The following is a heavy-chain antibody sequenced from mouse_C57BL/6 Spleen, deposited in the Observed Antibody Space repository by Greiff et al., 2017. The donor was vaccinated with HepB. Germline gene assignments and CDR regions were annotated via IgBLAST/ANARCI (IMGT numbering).Heavy chain of an antibody. CDR3: ARSDYGSSSWFAY. CDR2: INPGSGGT. V-gene: IGHV1-54*01. J-gene: IGHJ3*01. Sequence: QVQLKESGAELVRPGTSVKVSCKASGYAFTNYLIEWVKQRPGQGLEWIGVINPGSGGTNYNEKFKGKATLTADKSSSTAYMQLSSLTSEDSAVYVCARSDYGSSSWFAYWGQGTLVTVSA. CDR1: GYAFTNYL. D-gene: IGHD1-1*01.